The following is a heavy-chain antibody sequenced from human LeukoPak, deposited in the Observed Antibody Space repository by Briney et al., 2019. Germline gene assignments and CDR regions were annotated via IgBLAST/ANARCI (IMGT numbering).Heavy chain of an antibody. CDR1: GYTLTGYY. V-gene: IGHV1-2*02. Sequence: ASVRVSCKASGYTLTGYYMHWERQAPGQGLEWMGWINPNSGGTNYAQKFQGRVTMTRDTSISTAYMELSRLRSDDTAVYYCARWGIRGGPAVVYFDYWGQGTLVTVSS. CDR2: INPNSGGT. J-gene: IGHJ4*02. CDR3: ARWGIRGGPAVVYFDY. D-gene: IGHD3-10*01.